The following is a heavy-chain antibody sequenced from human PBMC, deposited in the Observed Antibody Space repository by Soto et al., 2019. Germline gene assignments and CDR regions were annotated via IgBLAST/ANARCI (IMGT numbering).Heavy chain of an antibody. Sequence: SVKVSCKASGGTFSSYAISWVRQAPGQGLEWMGRIIPIFGTANYAQKFQGRVTITADESTSTAYMELSSLRSEDTAVYYCARGRSVTPFPSSGVDVWGQGTTVTVSS. D-gene: IGHD6-6*01. V-gene: IGHV1-69*13. CDR1: GGTFSSYA. CDR2: IIPIFGTA. J-gene: IGHJ6*02. CDR3: ARGRSVTPFPSSGVDV.